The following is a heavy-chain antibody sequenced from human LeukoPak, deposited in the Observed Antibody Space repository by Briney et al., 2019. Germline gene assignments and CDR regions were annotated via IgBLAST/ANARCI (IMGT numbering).Heavy chain of an antibody. CDR1: GFTFSSYA. CDR2: ISGSGGST. J-gene: IGHJ4*02. V-gene: IGHV3-23*01. D-gene: IGHD2-8*01. CDR3: ATGGCTNGVCYYFDY. Sequence: GGSLRLSCAASGFTFSSYAMSWVRQAPGKGLEWVSAISGSGGSTYYADSVKGRFTISRDNSKNTLYLQMNSLRAEDTAVYYCATGGCTNGVCYYFDYWAREPWSPSPQ.